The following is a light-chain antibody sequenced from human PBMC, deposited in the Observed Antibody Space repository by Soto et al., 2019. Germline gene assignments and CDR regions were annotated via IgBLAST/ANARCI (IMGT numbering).Light chain of an antibody. V-gene: IGLV2-14*01. CDR2: AVS. CDR1: SSDVGLYDY. J-gene: IGLJ1*01. Sequence: QSVVTQPACVSGSPGQSITISCTGTSSDVGLYDYVSWYQQHPGKAPQLMIYAVSNRPSGVSNRFSASKSGNTASLFISGLQAEDEADYYCSSYTSDSSYVFGSGTKVTAL. CDR3: SSYTSDSSYV.